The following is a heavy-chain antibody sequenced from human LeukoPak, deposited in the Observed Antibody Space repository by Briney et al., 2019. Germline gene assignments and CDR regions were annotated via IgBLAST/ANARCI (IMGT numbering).Heavy chain of an antibody. CDR3: ARATNSYRNAADY. V-gene: IGHV4-39*01. D-gene: IGHD5-12*01. CDR2: IYYSGST. Sequence: SETLSLTCTVSGGSISSSSYYWGWIRQPPGKGLEWIGSIYYSGSTYYNPSLKSRVTISVDTSKNQFSLKLSSVTAADTAVYYCARATNSYRNAADYWGQGTLVTVSS. CDR1: GGSISSSSYY. J-gene: IGHJ4*02.